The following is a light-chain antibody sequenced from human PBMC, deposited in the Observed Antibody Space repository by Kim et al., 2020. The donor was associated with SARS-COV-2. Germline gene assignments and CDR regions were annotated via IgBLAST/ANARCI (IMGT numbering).Light chain of an antibody. Sequence: SYELTQPPSVSVSPGQTAIITCSGNTLGDKYACWYQQKPGQSPVLVIYEGTERPSGIPERFSGSKSGTTATLTITGTQATDEADYYCQAWDSRTVSFGGGTQLTVL. CDR1: TLGDKY. J-gene: IGLJ2*01. V-gene: IGLV3-1*01. CDR3: QAWDSRTVS. CDR2: EGT.